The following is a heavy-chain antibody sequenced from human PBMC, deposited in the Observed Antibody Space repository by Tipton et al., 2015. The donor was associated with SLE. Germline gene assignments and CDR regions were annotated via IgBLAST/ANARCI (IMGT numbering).Heavy chain of an antibody. Sequence: GLVKPSETLSLTCTVTGGSISSYYWSWIRQSPGKGLEWIGFIYYTGSTTYYNPSLKSRVGISVETSKNQFSLRLNSVTAADTAVYYCARGRPRATQAWGGYYYYMDVWGKGTTVTVSS. CDR3: ARGRPRATQAWGGYYYYMDV. V-gene: IGHV4-59*12. CDR2: IYYTGST. D-gene: IGHD3-16*01. J-gene: IGHJ6*03. CDR1: GGSISSYY.